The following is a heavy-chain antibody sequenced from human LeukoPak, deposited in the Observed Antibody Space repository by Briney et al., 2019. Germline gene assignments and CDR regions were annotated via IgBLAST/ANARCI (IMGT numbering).Heavy chain of an antibody. D-gene: IGHD6-13*01. Sequence: GGSLRLSCAASGFTFDIYAVSWVRQAPGKGLEWVSSISGSGASTLYADSVKGRVAISRDSSKNTLYLQINRLRAEDRAIYYCAKEGGAMPGTYFDYWGQGALVTVSS. CDR2: ISGSGAST. V-gene: IGHV3-23*01. CDR1: GFTFDIYA. J-gene: IGHJ4*02. CDR3: AKEGGAMPGTYFDY.